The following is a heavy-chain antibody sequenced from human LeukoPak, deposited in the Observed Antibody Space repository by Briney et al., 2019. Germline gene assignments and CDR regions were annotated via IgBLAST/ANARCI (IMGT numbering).Heavy chain of an antibody. V-gene: IGHV3-23*01. J-gene: IGHJ4*02. D-gene: IGHD5-12*01. CDR3: AKERGYSGYARTFDY. CDR1: GFTFSSYA. CDR2: ISGSGGST. Sequence: GGSLRLSCAASGFTFSSYAMSWVRQAPGKGLEWVSSISGSGGSTYYADAVKGRFTISRDNSKNTLYLQMNSLRAEDTAVYYCAKERGYSGYARTFDYWGQGTLVTVSS.